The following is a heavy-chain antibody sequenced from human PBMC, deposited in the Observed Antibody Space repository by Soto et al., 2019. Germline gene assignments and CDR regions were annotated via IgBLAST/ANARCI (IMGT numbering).Heavy chain of an antibody. CDR1: GSTFTSYA. V-gene: IGHV1-3*01. J-gene: IGHJ4*02. CDR2: INAGNGNT. CDR3: ARVPYCSGGSCYSYYFDY. Sequence: ASVKVSCKASGSTFTSYAMHWVRQAPGQRLEWMGWINAGNGNTKYSQKFQGRVTITRDTSASTAYMELSSLRSEDTAVYYCARVPYCSGGSCYSYYFDYWGQGTLVTVSS. D-gene: IGHD2-15*01.